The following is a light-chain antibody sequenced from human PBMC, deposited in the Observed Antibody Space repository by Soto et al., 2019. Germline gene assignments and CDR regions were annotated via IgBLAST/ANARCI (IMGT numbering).Light chain of an antibody. CDR2: KAS. CDR3: QQYYSYSS. Sequence: DIQMTQSPSTLSAAAGDRVTITCRASQSISSWLAWYQQKPGKAPKLLIYKASNLESGVPSRFSGSGSGTEFTLTISSLQPDDFATYYCQQYYSYSSFGQGTKVEIK. CDR1: QSISSW. J-gene: IGKJ1*01. V-gene: IGKV1-5*03.